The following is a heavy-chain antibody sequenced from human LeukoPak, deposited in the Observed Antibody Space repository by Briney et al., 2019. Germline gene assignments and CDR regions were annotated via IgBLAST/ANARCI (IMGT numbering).Heavy chain of an antibody. CDR2: ISYDGSNK. V-gene: IGHV3-30-3*01. CDR3: AREGRSGGSRWAFDI. D-gene: IGHD2-15*01. J-gene: IGHJ3*02. CDR1: GFTFSSYA. Sequence: PGRSLRLSCAASGFTFSSYAMHWVRQAPGKGLEWVAVISYDGSNKYYADSVKGRFTISRDNSKNTLYLQMNSLRAEDTAVYYCAREGRSGGSRWAFDIWGQGTMVTVSS.